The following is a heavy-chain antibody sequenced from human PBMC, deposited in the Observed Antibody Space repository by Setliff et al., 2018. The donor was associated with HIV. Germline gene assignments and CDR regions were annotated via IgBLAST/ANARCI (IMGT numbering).Heavy chain of an antibody. J-gene: IGHJ6*03. Sequence: PSETLSLTCSVSGGPISTSSNYWGWIRQHPGKGLEWIGYIYYSGSTNYDPSLKSRVTISVDTSKNQFSLKLSSVTAADTAVYYCARGSRGYSYAYYYYYMDVWGKGTTVTVSS. V-gene: IGHV4-61*05. D-gene: IGHD5-18*01. CDR2: IYYSGST. CDR1: GGPISTSSNY. CDR3: ARGSRGYSYAYYYYYMDV.